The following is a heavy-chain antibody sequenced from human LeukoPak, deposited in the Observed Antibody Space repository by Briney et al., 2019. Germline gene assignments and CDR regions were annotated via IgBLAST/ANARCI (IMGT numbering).Heavy chain of an antibody. CDR1: GGSISSGSYY. J-gene: IGHJ1*01. D-gene: IGHD6-13*01. Sequence: PSETLSLTCTVSGGSISSGSYYWSWIRQPAEKGLEWIGSIYYSGSTYYNPSLTSRVTISVDTSKNQFSLKLTSVTAADTAVYYCARDKGGHSSRWAPFQHWGQGTLVTVSS. V-gene: IGHV4-39*07. CDR2: IYYSGST. CDR3: ARDKGGHSSRWAPFQH.